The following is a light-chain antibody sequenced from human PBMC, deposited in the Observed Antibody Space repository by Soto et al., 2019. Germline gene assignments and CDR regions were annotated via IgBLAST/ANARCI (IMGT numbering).Light chain of an antibody. CDR2: GAS. CDR3: QQRSNWLRT. J-gene: IGKJ5*01. Sequence: EIVLTQSPATLSSSPGERFTLSFMSSQNIGIYLAWYQKKPGQAPRLLIYGASSRATGIPDRFSGSGSGTDFTLTISRLEPEDFAVYYCQQRSNWLRTFGQGTRLEIK. CDR1: QNIGIY. V-gene: IGKV3D-20*02.